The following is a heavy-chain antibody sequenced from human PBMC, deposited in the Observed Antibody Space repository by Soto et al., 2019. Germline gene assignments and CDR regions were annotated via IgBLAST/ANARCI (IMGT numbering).Heavy chain of an antibody. CDR2: ISGNGGNT. Sequence: PGGSLRLSCAASGFTFGDYAMTWVRQAPGKGLEWVAGISGNGGNTYYADSVKGRFTISRDNSKNTLYLQMNSLSAEDTAVYYCAKDRQFYDFWTVLSMFDPWGQGTLVTVSS. D-gene: IGHD3-3*01. CDR3: AKDRQFYDFWTVLSMFDP. V-gene: IGHV3-23*01. CDR1: GFTFGDYA. J-gene: IGHJ5*02.